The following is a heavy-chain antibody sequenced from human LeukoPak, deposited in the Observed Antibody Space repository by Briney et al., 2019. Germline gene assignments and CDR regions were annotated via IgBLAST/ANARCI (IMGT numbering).Heavy chain of an antibody. Sequence: SETLSLTCAVYGGSFSGYYWSWIRQPPGKGLEWIWEINHSGSTNYNPSLKSRVTISVDTSKNQFSLKLSSVTAADTAVYYCARKHYYGSGSYYNDYWGQGTLVTVSS. CDR2: INHSGST. D-gene: IGHD3-10*01. CDR1: GGSFSGYY. V-gene: IGHV4-34*01. J-gene: IGHJ4*02. CDR3: ARKHYYGSGSYYNDY.